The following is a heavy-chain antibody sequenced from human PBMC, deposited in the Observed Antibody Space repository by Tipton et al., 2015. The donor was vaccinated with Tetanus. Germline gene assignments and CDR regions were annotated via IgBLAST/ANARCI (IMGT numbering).Heavy chain of an antibody. CDR1: GALITTGGYS. CDR2: IYQTGST. CDR3: VRGRGLGAYSFGFEY. V-gene: IGHV4-30-2*01. J-gene: IGHJ4*02. D-gene: IGHD5-12*01. Sequence: TLSLTCNVSGALITTGGYSWGWIRQPPGQGREWLGYIYQTGSTNYNPSVRSRLTLPLQRSKNQVFLKLSSVTAADTAVYYCVRGRGLGAYSFGFEYWGQGALVTVSS.